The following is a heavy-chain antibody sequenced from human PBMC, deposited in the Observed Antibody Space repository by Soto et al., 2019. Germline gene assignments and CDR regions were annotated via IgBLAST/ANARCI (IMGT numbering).Heavy chain of an antibody. CDR3: ARFKYCTNGVCYVDYYRMDV. D-gene: IGHD2-8*01. Sequence: ASVKVSCKASGYTFTGYYMHWVRQAPGQGLEWMGWINPNSGGTNYAQKFQGRVTMTRDTSISTAYMELSRLRSDDTAVYYCARFKYCTNGVCYVDYYRMDVWGQGTTVTVSS. V-gene: IGHV1-2*02. CDR2: INPNSGGT. CDR1: GYTFTGYY. J-gene: IGHJ6*02.